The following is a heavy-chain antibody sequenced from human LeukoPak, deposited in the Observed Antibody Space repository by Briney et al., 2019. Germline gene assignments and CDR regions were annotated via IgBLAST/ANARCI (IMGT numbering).Heavy chain of an antibody. D-gene: IGHD2-2*01. CDR3: AKDQGDIVVVPAAPTEY. CDR1: GFTFSSYA. CDR2: ISGSGGST. V-gene: IGHV3-23*01. Sequence: GGSLRLSCAASGFTFSSYAMSWVRQAPGKGLEWVSAISGSGGSTYYADSVEGRFTISRDNSKNTLYLQMNSLRAEDTAVYYCAKDQGDIVVVPAAPTEYWGQGTLVTVSS. J-gene: IGHJ4*02.